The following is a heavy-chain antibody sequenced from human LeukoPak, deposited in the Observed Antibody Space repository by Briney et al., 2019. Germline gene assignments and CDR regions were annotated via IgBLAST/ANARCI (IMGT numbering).Heavy chain of an antibody. V-gene: IGHV3-23*01. CDR2: ITSSGEAT. D-gene: IGHD3-22*01. Sequence: PGGSLRLSCVASGFTFGSYAMSWVRRGTTRGLEWVSSITSSGEATYYADSVKGRFTISRDNSRYTLYLQMNSLRAEDTAVYYCAKDRPNYYHSNGHYYRRDGDSWGQGALVTVST. CDR3: AKDRPNYYHSNGHYYRRDGDS. J-gene: IGHJ5*01. CDR1: GFTFGSYA.